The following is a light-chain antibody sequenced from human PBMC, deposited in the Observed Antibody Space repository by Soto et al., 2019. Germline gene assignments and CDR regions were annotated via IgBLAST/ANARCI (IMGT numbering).Light chain of an antibody. V-gene: IGKV3-15*01. Sequence: EIVMTQSPATLSVSPGERATLSCRASQSVSSNLAWYQQKPGQAPRLLICGASTRATGIPATFGGSGSGTEFTLTISSLQSEDFAVYYCQQYNNWPPFTFGQGTKVEIK. J-gene: IGKJ1*01. CDR1: QSVSSN. CDR2: GAS. CDR3: QQYNNWPPFT.